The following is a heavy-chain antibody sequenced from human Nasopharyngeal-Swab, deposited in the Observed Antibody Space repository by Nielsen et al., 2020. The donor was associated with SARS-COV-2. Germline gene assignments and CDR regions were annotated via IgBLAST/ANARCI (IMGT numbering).Heavy chain of an antibody. CDR2: IKQDGSEK. Sequence: GGSLRLSCAASGFTFSSYWMSWVRQAPGKGLEWVANIKQDGSEKYYVDSVKGRFTISRDNAKNSLYLQMNSLRAEDTVVYYCARDSRGYSYGYIYFDYWGQGTLVTVSS. J-gene: IGHJ4*02. V-gene: IGHV3-7*03. CDR3: ARDSRGYSYGYIYFDY. D-gene: IGHD5-18*01. CDR1: GFTFSSYW.